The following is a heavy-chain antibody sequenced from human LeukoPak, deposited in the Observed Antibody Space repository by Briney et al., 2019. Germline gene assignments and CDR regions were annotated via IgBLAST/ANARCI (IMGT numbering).Heavy chain of an antibody. CDR2: INPTDSDI. CDR3: ARRQGFGSGLIDH. D-gene: IGHD3-16*01. CDR1: GYSFTNHW. Sequence: GESLKISCKGSGYSFTNHWIGWVRQMPGKGLEWMGTINPTDSDIKYTPSFQGQVTISADRSINTAYLQWTSLKASDTAMYYCARRQGFGSGLIDHWGQGTLVTVSS. J-gene: IGHJ4*02. V-gene: IGHV5-51*01.